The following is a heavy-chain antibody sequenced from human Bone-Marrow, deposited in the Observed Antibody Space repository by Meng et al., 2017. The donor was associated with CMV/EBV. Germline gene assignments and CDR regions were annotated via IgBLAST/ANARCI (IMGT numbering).Heavy chain of an antibody. CDR3: AFGGGMDV. CDR1: GYTFTAHY. D-gene: IGHD3-16*01. CDR2: ISAYNGNT. V-gene: IGHV1-18*04. J-gene: IGHJ6*02. Sequence: ASVKVSCKASGYTFTAHYFHWVRQAPGQGLEWMGWISAYNGNTNYAQKLQGRVTLTTDTSTSTAYMELRSLRSEDTAVYYCAFGGGMDVWGQGTTVTVSS.